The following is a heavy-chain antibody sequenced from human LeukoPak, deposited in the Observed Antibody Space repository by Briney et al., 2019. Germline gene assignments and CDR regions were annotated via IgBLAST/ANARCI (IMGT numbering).Heavy chain of an antibody. CDR3: ARSVQQQVNPFLNAFDI. D-gene: IGHD6-13*01. CDR1: GGSISSGGYY. CDR2: IYYSGST. V-gene: IGHV4-31*03. Sequence: SETLSLTCTVSGGSISSGGYYWSWIRQHPGKGLEWIGYIYYSGSTYYNPSLKSRVTISVDTSKNQFSLKLSSVTAADTAVYYCARSVQQQVNPFLNAFDIWGQGAMVTVSS. J-gene: IGHJ3*02.